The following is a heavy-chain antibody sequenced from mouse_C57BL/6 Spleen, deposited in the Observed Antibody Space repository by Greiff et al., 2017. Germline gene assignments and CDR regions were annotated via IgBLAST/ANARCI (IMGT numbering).Heavy chain of an antibody. Sequence: EVQGVASGGGLVKPGGSLKLSCAASGFTFRAYGMHWVRQAPEKGLEWVAYISSGSSTISYADKVKGRFTISRENAKNTLFLQMTSLRSEDTAMYYCARELRISLYGSSPYCDDWCQGTTHTVST. CDR3: ARELRISLYGSSPYCDD. CDR2: ISSGSSTI. CDR1: GFTFRAYG. J-gene: IGHJ2*01. V-gene: IGHV5-17*01. D-gene: IGHD1-1*01.